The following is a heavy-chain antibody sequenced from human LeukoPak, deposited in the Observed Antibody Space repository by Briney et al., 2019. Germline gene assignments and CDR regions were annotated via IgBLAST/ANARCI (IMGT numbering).Heavy chain of an antibody. V-gene: IGHV1-2*02. J-gene: IGHJ5*02. Sequence: ASVKVSCKASGYTLTGYYMHWVRQAPGQGLEWMGWINPNSGGTNYAQKFQGRVTMTRDTSISTAYMELSRLRSDDTAVYYCARDGDYDFWSGYRNDNWFDPWGQGTLVTVSS. CDR1: GYTLTGYY. CDR3: ARDGDYDFWSGYRNDNWFDP. CDR2: INPNSGGT. D-gene: IGHD3-3*01.